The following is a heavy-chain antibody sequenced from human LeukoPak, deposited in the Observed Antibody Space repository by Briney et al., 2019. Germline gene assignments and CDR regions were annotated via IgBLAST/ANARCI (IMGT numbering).Heavy chain of an antibody. CDR2: IRYDGSNK. V-gene: IGHV3-30*02. D-gene: IGHD3-10*01. J-gene: IGHJ3*02. CDR3: AKRGNDAFDI. Sequence: GGSLRLSCAASGFTFSSYGMHWARQAPGKGLEWVAFIRYDGSNKYYADSVKGRFTISRDNSKDTLYLQMNSLRAEDTAVYYCAKRGNDAFDIWGQGTMVTVSS. CDR1: GFTFSSYG.